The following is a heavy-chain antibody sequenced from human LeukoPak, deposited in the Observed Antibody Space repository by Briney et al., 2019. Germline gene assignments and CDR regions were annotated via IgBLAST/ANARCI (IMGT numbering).Heavy chain of an antibody. CDR3: AREGRYFDWLLYDY. Sequence: SETLSLTCTVSGVSISSYYWSWIRQPPGKGLEWIGYIYYSGSTNYNPSLKSRVTISVDTSKNQFSLKLSSVTAADTAVYYCAREGRYFDWLLYDYWGQGTLVTVSS. CDR1: GVSISSYY. J-gene: IGHJ4*02. D-gene: IGHD3-9*01. CDR2: IYYSGST. V-gene: IGHV4-59*01.